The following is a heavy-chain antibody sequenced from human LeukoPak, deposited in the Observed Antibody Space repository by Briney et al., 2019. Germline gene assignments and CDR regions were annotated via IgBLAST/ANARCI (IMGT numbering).Heavy chain of an antibody. D-gene: IGHD4-23*01. CDR3: ARGQYGGIYYYYYGMDV. CDR2: IYYSGST. J-gene: IGHJ6*02. V-gene: IGHV4-59*01. CDR1: GGSISSYY. Sequence: SETLSLTCTVSGGSISSYYWSWIRQPPGKGLEWIGYIYYSGSTNYNPSLKSRVTISVDTSKNQFSLKLSSVTAADTAVYYCARGQYGGIYYYYYGMDVWGQGTTVTVSS.